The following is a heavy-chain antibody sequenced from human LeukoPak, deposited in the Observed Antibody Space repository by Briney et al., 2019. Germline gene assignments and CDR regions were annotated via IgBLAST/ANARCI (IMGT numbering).Heavy chain of an antibody. CDR1: GYTFTSYG. J-gene: IGHJ4*02. Sequence: GASVKVSCKASGYTFTSYGISWVRQAPGQGLEWMGWISAYNGNTNYAQKLQGRVTMTTDTSTSTAYMELRSLRSDDTAVYYCARDRNYCGSGSYYLQNDYWGQGTLVTVSS. CDR2: ISAYNGNT. CDR3: ARDRNYCGSGSYYLQNDY. V-gene: IGHV1-18*01. D-gene: IGHD3-10*01.